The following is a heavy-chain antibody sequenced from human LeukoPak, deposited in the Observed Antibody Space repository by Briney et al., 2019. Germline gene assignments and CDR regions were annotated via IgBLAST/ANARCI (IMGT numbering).Heavy chain of an antibody. CDR2: ISYDGSNK. Sequence: GGSLRLSCAASGFTFSSYGMHWVRQAPGKGLEWVAVISYDGSNKYYADSVKGRFTISRDNSKNTLYLQMNSLRAEDTAVYYCAKDSSAGIAVAGLFDYWGQGTLVTVSS. CDR1: GFTFSSYG. J-gene: IGHJ4*02. D-gene: IGHD6-19*01. CDR3: AKDSSAGIAVAGLFDY. V-gene: IGHV3-30*18.